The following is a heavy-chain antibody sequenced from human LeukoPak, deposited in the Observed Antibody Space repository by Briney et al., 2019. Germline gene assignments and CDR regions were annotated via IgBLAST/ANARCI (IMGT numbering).Heavy chain of an antibody. Sequence: SQTLSLTCTVSGGSISRGDYYWSWTRQPPGKGLEWIGEVNLQGGTNYNPSLLRRVAISVDTSANHVSLQMTSVTAADTAVYYCAREGGSYRPLDYSGQGTLVTVSS. CDR2: VNLQGGT. CDR3: AREGGSYRPLDY. D-gene: IGHD3-16*02. CDR1: GGSISRGDYY. V-gene: IGHV4-30-4*01. J-gene: IGHJ4*02.